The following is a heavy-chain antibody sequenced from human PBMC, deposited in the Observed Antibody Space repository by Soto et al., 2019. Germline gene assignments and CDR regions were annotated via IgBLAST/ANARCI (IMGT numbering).Heavy chain of an antibody. V-gene: IGHV3-23*01. D-gene: IGHD6-6*01. CDR1: GFTFSSYA. Sequence: GGSLRLSCAASGFTFSSYAMSWVRQAPGKGLEWVSGISDSGGSTYYADSVKGRFTISRDNSKNTLYLQMNSLRAEDTAVYYCAKDLTRQLAYWLDPWGQGTQVTVSS. J-gene: IGHJ5*02. CDR2: ISDSGGST. CDR3: AKDLTRQLAYWLDP.